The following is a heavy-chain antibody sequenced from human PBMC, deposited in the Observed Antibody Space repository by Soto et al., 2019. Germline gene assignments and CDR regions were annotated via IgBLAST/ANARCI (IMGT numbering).Heavy chain of an antibody. V-gene: IGHV3-23*01. CDR2: ISGSGGST. D-gene: IGHD1-26*01. CDR3: AKGSPYSGTYCHP. J-gene: IGHJ5*02. Sequence: DVQLLESGGGLVQPGGSLRLSCSASGFTFTNYAMSWVRQIPGKGLVWVSAISGSGGSTYYEDSVKGRFTISRDNSKSTLYLKMNSLRVADTAVYYCAKGSPYSGTYCHPWGQGTLVTFSS. CDR1: GFTFTNYA.